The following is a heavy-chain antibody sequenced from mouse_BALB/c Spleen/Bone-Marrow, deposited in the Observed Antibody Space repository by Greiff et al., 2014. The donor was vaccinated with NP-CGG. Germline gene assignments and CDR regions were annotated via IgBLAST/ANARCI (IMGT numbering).Heavy chain of an antibody. CDR1: GYSFTGYY. D-gene: IGHD1-1*01. J-gene: IGHJ2*01. V-gene: IGHV1S34*01. CDR3: ARGGYGSTFYFGY. CDR2: ISCYNGAT. Sequence: LVKTGASVKISCKASGYSFTGYYIHWVKQSHGKSLEWIGYISCYNGATSYNQKFKGKATFTVDTSSSTAYMQFNSLTSEDSAVYYCARGGYGSTFYFGYWGQGTTLTVSS.